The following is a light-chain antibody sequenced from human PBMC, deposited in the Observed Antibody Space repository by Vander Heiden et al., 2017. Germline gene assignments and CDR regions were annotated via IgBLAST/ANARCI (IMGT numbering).Light chain of an antibody. Sequence: SYELTQPPSLSVSPGQTASITCSGDKLGDKYACWYQQKPGQSPVLVIYQDSKRPSGIPERFSGSNSGNTATLTISGTQAMDEADYYCQAWDSSTPVVFGGGTKLTVL. J-gene: IGLJ2*01. CDR2: QDS. CDR3: QAWDSSTPVV. CDR1: KLGDKY. V-gene: IGLV3-1*01.